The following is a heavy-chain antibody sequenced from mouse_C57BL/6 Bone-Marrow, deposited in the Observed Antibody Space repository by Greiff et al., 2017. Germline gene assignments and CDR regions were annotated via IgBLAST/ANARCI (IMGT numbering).Heavy chain of an antibody. CDR3: ARTTYYYGSGYYFDY. J-gene: IGHJ2*01. Sequence: VQGVESGPGLVAPSQSLSITCTVSGFSLTSYAISWVRQPPGKGLEWLGVIWTGGGTNYNSALNSRLSTRKDNSKRPAFLKMNSLQPADTATDYSARTTYYYGSGYYFDYWGQGTTLTVSS. D-gene: IGHD1-1*01. CDR1: GFSLTSYA. V-gene: IGHV2-9-1*01. CDR2: IWTGGGT.